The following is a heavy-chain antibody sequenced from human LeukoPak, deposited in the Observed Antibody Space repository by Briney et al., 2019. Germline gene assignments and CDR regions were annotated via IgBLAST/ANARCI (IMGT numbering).Heavy chain of an antibody. CDR3: ARPIRGDALLI. J-gene: IGHJ3*02. CDR2: IYYSGST. Sequence: SETLSLTCTVSGGSISSSSYYWGWIRQPPGKGLEWIGSIYYSGSTYYNPSLKSRVTISVDTSKNQFSLKLSSVTAADTAVYYCARPIRGDALLIWPQGTMVTVSS. V-gene: IGHV4-39*01. D-gene: IGHD3-10*01. CDR1: GGSISSSSYY.